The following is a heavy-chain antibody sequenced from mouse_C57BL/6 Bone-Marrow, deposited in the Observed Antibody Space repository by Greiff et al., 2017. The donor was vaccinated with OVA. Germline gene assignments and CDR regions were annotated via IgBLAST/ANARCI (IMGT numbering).Heavy chain of an antibody. D-gene: IGHD2-10*01. Sequence: VQLQESGPELVKPGASVKISCKASGYAFSSSWMNWVKQRPGKGLEWIGRIYPGDGDTNYSGKFKGKATLTADKSSSTAYMQLSSLTSEDSAVYFCARDLLPAWFAYWGQGTLVTVSA. V-gene: IGHV1-82*01. J-gene: IGHJ3*01. CDR1: GYAFSSSW. CDR2: IYPGDGDT. CDR3: ARDLLPAWFAY.